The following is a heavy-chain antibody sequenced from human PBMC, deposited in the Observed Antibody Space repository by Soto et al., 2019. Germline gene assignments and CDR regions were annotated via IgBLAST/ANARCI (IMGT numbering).Heavy chain of an antibody. J-gene: IGHJ5*02. CDR3: ASPKIAFYNWFDP. D-gene: IGHD3-3*02. Sequence: SETLCLTWGVAGGSISSGCYYWGWIRQPPGKGLEWIGSIYYSGSTYYNPSLKSRVTISVDTSKNQFSLKLSSVTAADTAVYYCASPKIAFYNWFDPWGQGTLVTVSS. V-gene: IGHV4-39*01. CDR2: IYYSGST. CDR1: GGSISSGCYY.